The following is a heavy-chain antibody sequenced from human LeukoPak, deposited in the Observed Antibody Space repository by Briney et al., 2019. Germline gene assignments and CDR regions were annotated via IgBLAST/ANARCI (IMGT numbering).Heavy chain of an antibody. D-gene: IGHD6-6*01. CDR1: GYRFISYW. V-gene: IGHV5-51*01. CDR2: IYPGDSDT. CDR3: ARRSSSSGDYYYYMDV. Sequence: GESLKISFKGSGYRFISYWIGWVRQMPGKGLEWMGIIYPGDSDTRYSPSFQGQVTISADKSISTAYLQWSSLKASDTAIYYCARRSSSSGDYYYYMDVWGKGTTVTVSS. J-gene: IGHJ6*03.